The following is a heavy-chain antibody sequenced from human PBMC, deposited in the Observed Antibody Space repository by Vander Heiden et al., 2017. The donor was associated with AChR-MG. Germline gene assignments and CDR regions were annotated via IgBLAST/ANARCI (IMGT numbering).Heavy chain of an antibody. D-gene: IGHD4-17*01. Sequence: QVQLVESGGGVVQPGRSLRLSCAASGFPFSSYGMHWVRQAPGKGLEWLEVIWYDGSNKYYADSVKGRFTIARDNSKNTLYLQMNSLRAEDTAVYYCARDPLEATTVIEYYYYYYMDVWGKGTTVTVSS. J-gene: IGHJ6*03. CDR3: ARDPLEATTVIEYYYYYYMDV. CDR2: IWYDGSNK. CDR1: GFPFSSYG. V-gene: IGHV3-33*01.